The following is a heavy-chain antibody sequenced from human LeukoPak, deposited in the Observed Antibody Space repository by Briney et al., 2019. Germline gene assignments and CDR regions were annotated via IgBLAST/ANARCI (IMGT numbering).Heavy chain of an antibody. CDR3: ARDRRSPPGAGWFDP. D-gene: IGHD2-15*01. Sequence: PSETLSLTCTVSGGSISSSSYYWGWIRQPPGKGLEWIGSIYYSGSTYYNPSLKSRVTIFVDTSKNQFSLKLSSVTAADTAVYYCARDRRSPPGAGWFDPWGQGTLVTVSS. J-gene: IGHJ5*02. CDR2: IYYSGST. CDR1: GGSISSSSYY. V-gene: IGHV4-39*02.